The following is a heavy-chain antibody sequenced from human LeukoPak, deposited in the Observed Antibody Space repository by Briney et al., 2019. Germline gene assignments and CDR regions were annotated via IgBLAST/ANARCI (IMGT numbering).Heavy chain of an antibody. Sequence: PSETLSLTRAVYGGSFSGYYWSWIRQPPGKGLEWIGEINHSGSTNYNPSLKSRVTISVDTSKNQFSLKLSSVTAADTAVYYCARGGPPITMIVDVAGNAFDIWGQGTMVTVSS. J-gene: IGHJ3*02. CDR1: GGSFSGYY. D-gene: IGHD3-22*01. V-gene: IGHV4-34*01. CDR3: ARGGPPITMIVDVAGNAFDI. CDR2: INHSGST.